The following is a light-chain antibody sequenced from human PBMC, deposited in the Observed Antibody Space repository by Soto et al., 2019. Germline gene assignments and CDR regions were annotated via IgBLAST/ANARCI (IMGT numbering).Light chain of an antibody. CDR2: EVS. Sequence: DIQMPQSPSTLSASVGARVTIICRASQSVNSWWAWYQQKPWKAPSLLIYEVSSFESGVPSRFSGSGSGTAFTLTISSLQPDEFATYDGQHYNSYPRTFGQGTKVEIK. J-gene: IGKJ1*01. V-gene: IGKV1-5*02. CDR3: QHYNSYPRT. CDR1: QSVNSW.